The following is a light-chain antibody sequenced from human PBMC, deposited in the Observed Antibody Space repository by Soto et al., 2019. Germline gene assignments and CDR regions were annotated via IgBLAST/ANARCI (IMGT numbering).Light chain of an antibody. J-gene: IGKJ5*01. CDR2: DAS. CDR1: QRISTY. Sequence: DILMTQSPSSLSTSVGDRVTITCRASQRISTYLNWYQQKPGKAPNLLIWDASTLQSGVPSRFSGSGSGTQFTLTISRLQSEDSAVYFCQQNNRWPHITFGQGTRLEIK. CDR3: QQNNRWPHIT. V-gene: IGKV1-39*01.